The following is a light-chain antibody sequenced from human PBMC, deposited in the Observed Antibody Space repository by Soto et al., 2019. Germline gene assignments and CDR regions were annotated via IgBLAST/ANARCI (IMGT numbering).Light chain of an antibody. Sequence: EIVLTQSPATLSLSPGESATLSCRASQDINNIYFAWYQQKPGQVPRLLIYGVSSRATGIPDRFSGSGSGTDFTLTINRLEPEDFAMXXXQQYGXSXXTXGQGTKVDIK. CDR2: GVS. CDR1: QDINNIY. V-gene: IGKV3-20*01. CDR3: QQYGXSXXT. J-gene: IGKJ1*01.